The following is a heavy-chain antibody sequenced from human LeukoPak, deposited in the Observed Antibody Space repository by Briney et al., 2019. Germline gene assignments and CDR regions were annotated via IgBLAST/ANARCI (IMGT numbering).Heavy chain of an antibody. CDR2: IWYDGSNN. CDR1: GFTFSSYG. D-gene: IGHD2-15*01. J-gene: IGHJ4*02. CDR3: ARSPYCSGGSCYSEDRYFDY. Sequence: EGSLRLSCAASGFTFSSYGMHWVRQAPGKGLEWVTVIWYDGSNNYYADSVKGRFTISRDNSKNTLYLQMNSLRAEDTAVYYCARSPYCSGGSCYSEDRYFDYWGQGTLVTVSS. V-gene: IGHV3-33*01.